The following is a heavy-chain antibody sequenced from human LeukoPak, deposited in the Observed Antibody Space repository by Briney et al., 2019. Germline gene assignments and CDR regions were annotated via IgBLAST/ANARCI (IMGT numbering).Heavy chain of an antibody. CDR3: ARTGATDY. CDR2: ISSSSSTI. V-gene: IGHV3-48*01. Sequence: GGSLRLSCAASGFTFSSYSMNWVRQAPGKGLEWVSYISSSSSTIYYADSVKGRFTISRDDAKNSLYLQMNSLRAEDTAVYYCARTGATDYWGQGTLVTVSS. D-gene: IGHD1-26*01. J-gene: IGHJ4*02. CDR1: GFTFSSYS.